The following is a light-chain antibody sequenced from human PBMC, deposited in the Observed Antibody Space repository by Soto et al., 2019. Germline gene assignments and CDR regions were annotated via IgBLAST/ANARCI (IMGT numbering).Light chain of an antibody. J-gene: IGKJ1*01. Sequence: EIVLTQSPGTLSLSPGERATLSCRASQSVPSKYLAWYQQNPGQAPRLITYDTSTRAAGIAARLSGSGSGTEFTLTISSLQSEDFAVYYCQQYVHWPPGTFGQGKKGDIK. CDR3: QQYVHWPPGT. CDR1: QSVPSKY. V-gene: IGKV3-15*01. CDR2: DTS.